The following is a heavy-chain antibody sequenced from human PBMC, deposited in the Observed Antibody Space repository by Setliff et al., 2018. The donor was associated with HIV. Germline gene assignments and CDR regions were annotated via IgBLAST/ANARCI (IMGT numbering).Heavy chain of an antibody. CDR3: KADSSGYP. Sequence: GGSLRLSCAASGFTFSSYAMNWVRQTPGKGLEWVSGISAGGGTTYYADSLKGRFTISRDNAKNSLYLQMNSLRAEDTAVYYCKADSSGYPWGQGTLVTVSS. CDR1: GFTFSSYA. V-gene: IGHV3-23*01. J-gene: IGHJ5*02. D-gene: IGHD3-22*01. CDR2: ISAGGGTT.